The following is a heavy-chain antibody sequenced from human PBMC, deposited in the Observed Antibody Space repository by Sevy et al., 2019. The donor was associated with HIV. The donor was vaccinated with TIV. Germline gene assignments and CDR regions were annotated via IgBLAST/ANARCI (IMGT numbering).Heavy chain of an antibody. D-gene: IGHD6-19*01. CDR3: ARAIAVAETWFDP. CDR2: IYYSGST. CDR1: GGSISSYY. Sequence: SETLSLTCTVSGGSISSYYWSWIRQPPGKGLEWIGYIYYSGSTNYNPSLKSRVTISVVTSKNQLSLKLSSVTAADTAVYYCARAIAVAETWFDPWGQGTLVTVSS. V-gene: IGHV4-59*01. J-gene: IGHJ5*02.